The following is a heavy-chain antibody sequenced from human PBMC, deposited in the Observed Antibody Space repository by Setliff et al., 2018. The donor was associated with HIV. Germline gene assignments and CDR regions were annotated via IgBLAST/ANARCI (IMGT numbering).Heavy chain of an antibody. D-gene: IGHD3-3*01. Sequence: LSLTCTVSGGSFSSTTYHWGWIRQPPGKGPEWIGSIHSSGATYYNTSLKSRVVMSVDSSRSRFSLKLRSVTASDTAVYYCARHKTNYDFYAFDIWGQGTMVTVS. J-gene: IGHJ3*02. CDR1: GGSFSSTTYH. CDR2: IHSSGAT. CDR3: ARHKTNYDFYAFDI. V-gene: IGHV4-39*01.